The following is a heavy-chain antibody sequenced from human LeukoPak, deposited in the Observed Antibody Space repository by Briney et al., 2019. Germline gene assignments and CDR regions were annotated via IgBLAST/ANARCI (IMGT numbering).Heavy chain of an antibody. Sequence: PGGSLRLSCAASGFTFSSYGMHWVRQAPGKGLAWVGVISYDGSNKYYADFVKARFTVSRDNSKNTLYLQMNSLRPEDTAVYYCANGGYSSSWYVVDYWGQGTLVTVSS. CDR3: ANGGYSSSWYVVDY. CDR1: GFTFSSYG. D-gene: IGHD6-13*01. CDR2: ISYDGSNK. J-gene: IGHJ4*02. V-gene: IGHV3-30*18.